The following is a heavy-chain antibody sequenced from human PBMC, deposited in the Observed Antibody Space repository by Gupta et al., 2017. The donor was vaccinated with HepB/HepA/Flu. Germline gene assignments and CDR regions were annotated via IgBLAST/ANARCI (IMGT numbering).Heavy chain of an antibody. Sequence: QVQLVESGGGVVQPGRSLRLSCAASGFTFRSYAMHWVRQAPDKGLEWVAVISYDGSNKYYADSVKGRFTISRDNSKNTLYLQMNSLRAEDTAVYYCARDVRQNFYGSGSLDPWGQGTLVTVSS. J-gene: IGHJ5*02. D-gene: IGHD3-10*01. CDR1: GFTFRSYA. V-gene: IGHV3-30-3*01. CDR2: ISYDGSNK. CDR3: ARDVRQNFYGSGSLDP.